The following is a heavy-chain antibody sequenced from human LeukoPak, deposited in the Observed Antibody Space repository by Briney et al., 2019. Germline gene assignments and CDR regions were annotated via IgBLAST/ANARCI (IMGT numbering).Heavy chain of an antibody. CDR2: INHSGST. Sequence: SETLSLTCAVYGGSFSGYYWSWIRQPPGKGLEWIGEINHSGSTNYNPPLKSRVTISVDTSKNQFSLKLSSVTAADTAVYYCARVNAAAARSRTTKYYGMDVWGKGATVTVCS. J-gene: IGHJ6*04. V-gene: IGHV4-34*01. D-gene: IGHD6-13*01. CDR1: GGSFSGYY. CDR3: ARVNAAAARSRTTKYYGMDV.